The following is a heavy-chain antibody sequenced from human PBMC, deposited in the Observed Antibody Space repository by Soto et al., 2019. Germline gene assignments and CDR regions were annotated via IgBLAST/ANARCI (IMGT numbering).Heavy chain of an antibody. Sequence: SLKISCKGSGYSFTSYWISWVRQMPGKGLEWMGRIDPSDSYTNYSPSFQGHVTISADKSISTAYLQWSSLKASDTAMYYCARSYYYDSSGYYPFDYWGQGTLVTVSS. CDR3: ARSYYYDSSGYYPFDY. CDR2: IDPSDSYT. D-gene: IGHD3-22*01. J-gene: IGHJ4*02. V-gene: IGHV5-10-1*01. CDR1: GYSFTSYW.